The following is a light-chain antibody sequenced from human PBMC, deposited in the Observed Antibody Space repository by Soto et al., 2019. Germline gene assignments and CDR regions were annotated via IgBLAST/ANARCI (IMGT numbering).Light chain of an antibody. CDR1: NIESHS. CDR3: QVWDSSSDRV. Sequence: SYELTQPPSVSLAPGQTARITCEGNNIESHSVHWYQQKPGQAPMVVVYDDSDRPSGIPERFSGSNSGNTATLTISRVEAGDEADYYCQVWDSSSDRVFGGGTKLTVL. CDR2: DDS. J-gene: IGLJ3*02. V-gene: IGLV3-21*02.